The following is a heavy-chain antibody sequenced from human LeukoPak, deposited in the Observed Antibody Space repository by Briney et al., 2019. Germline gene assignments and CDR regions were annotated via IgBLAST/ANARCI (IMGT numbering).Heavy chain of an antibody. CDR2: IKPDEGEK. CDR1: GFTFSSDW. V-gene: IGHV3-7*01. J-gene: IGHJ4*02. D-gene: IGHD6-13*01. CDR3: ATGYSSSWYVPDY. Sequence: GGSLRLSCAASGFTFSSDWMIWVRQAPGKGLEWVANIKPDEGEKYYVDSVKGRFTVSRDNAKNSLYLQMNSLRAEDTAVYYCATGYSSSWYVPDYWGQGTLVTVSS.